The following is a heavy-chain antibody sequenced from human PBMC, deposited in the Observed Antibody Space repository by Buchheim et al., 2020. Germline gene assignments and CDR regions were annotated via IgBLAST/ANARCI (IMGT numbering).Heavy chain of an antibody. CDR2: ISSSGSTI. V-gene: IGHV3-48*03. J-gene: IGHJ4*02. Sequence: EVQLVESGGGLVQPGGSLRLSCAASGFTFSSYEMNWVRQAPGKGLEWVSYISSSGSTIYYADSVKGRFIISRDNAKNTLYLQMNGLRAEDTAIYFCAREYQDHEVGTKTDYWGQGTL. CDR3: AREYQDHEVGTKTDY. D-gene: IGHD1-26*01. CDR1: GFTFSSYE.